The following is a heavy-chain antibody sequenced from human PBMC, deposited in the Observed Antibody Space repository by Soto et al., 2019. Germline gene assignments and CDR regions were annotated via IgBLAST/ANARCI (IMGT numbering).Heavy chain of an antibody. CDR1: GGSVRSGSYY. Sequence: SETLSLTCTVSGGSVRSGSYYWSWIRQPPGKGLEWIGYIYYSGTTNYNPSLKSRVTISVDTSKNQSSLTLSSLTAADTAVYYCARGEDYGDYFDNWGQGTLVTVSS. D-gene: IGHD4-17*01. V-gene: IGHV4-61*01. J-gene: IGHJ4*02. CDR2: IYYSGTT. CDR3: ARGEDYGDYFDN.